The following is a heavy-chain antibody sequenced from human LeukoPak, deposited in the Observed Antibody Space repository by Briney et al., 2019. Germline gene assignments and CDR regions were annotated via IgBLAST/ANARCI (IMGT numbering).Heavy chain of an antibody. CDR1: GFTFSSYS. CDR3: ATSGDYYYGMDV. D-gene: IGHD3-10*01. V-gene: IGHV3-48*01. J-gene: IGHJ6*02. Sequence: GGSLRLSCAASGFTFSSYSMNWVRQAPGEGLEWVSYISSSSSTIYYADSVKGRFTISRDNAKNSLYLQMNSLRAEDTAVYYCATSGDYYYGMDVWGQGTTVTVSS. CDR2: ISSSSSTI.